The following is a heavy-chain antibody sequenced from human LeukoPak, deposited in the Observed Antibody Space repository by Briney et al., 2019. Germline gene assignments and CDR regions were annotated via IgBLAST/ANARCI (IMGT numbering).Heavy chain of an antibody. D-gene: IGHD6-19*01. V-gene: IGHV4-39*07. CDR1: GGSISSSSYY. Sequence: SETLSLTCTVSGGSISSSSYYWGWIRQPPGKGLEWIGSMYYSGSTYYNPSLKSRVTISGDTSKNQFSLKLSSVTAADTAVYYCARGGWLDPLLFDYWGQGTLVTVSS. CDR3: ARGGWLDPLLFDY. CDR2: MYYSGST. J-gene: IGHJ4*02.